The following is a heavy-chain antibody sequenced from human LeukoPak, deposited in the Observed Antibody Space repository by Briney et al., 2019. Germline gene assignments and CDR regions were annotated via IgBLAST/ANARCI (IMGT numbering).Heavy chain of an antibody. Sequence: GASVKVSFKASGYTFSDYYVQWVRQAPGQGLEWMGWINPDSGVTNFVQKFQGRVTMTREKSISTAYMELTSLRFDDTAVYYCAIVSWAAGGLGYWGQGTLVTVSP. V-gene: IGHV1-2*02. J-gene: IGHJ4*02. D-gene: IGHD6-13*01. CDR2: INPDSGVT. CDR3: AIVSWAAGGLGY. CDR1: GYTFSDYY.